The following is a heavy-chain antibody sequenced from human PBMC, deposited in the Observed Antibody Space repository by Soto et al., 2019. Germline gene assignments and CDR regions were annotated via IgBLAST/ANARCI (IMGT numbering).Heavy chain of an antibody. D-gene: IGHD3-3*01. CDR1: GFNFSNYA. V-gene: IGHV3-23*01. CDR3: AKVPPITVFGVITPFDS. Sequence: EVQLLESGGDFKQPGGSLRLSCEGSGFNFSNYALNWVRQAPGKRLEWVSVISGNSGTTYYAASVEGRFTISRDNSNKTLYLQTNSLRADDTAVYYCAKVPPITVFGVITPFDSWGHGTFVTISS. J-gene: IGHJ4*01. CDR2: ISGNSGTT.